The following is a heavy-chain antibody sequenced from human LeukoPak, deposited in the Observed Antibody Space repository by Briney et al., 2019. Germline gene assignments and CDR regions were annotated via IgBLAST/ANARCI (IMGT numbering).Heavy chain of an antibody. Sequence: PGGSLRLSCAASGFTFSSYAMHWVRQAPGKGLEWVAVISYDGSNKYYADSVKGRFTISRDNSKNTLYLQMNSLRAEDTAVYYCAGAGRSAPDHDYSRIDYWGQGTLVTVSS. CDR3: AGAGRSAPDHDYSRIDY. CDR1: GFTFSSYA. CDR2: ISYDGSNK. V-gene: IGHV3-30*01. D-gene: IGHD4-11*01. J-gene: IGHJ4*02.